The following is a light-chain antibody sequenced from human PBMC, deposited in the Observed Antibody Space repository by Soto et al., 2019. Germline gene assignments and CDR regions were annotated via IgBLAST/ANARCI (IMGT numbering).Light chain of an antibody. CDR3: QSYDSSLSGFYV. Sequence: QPVLTQPPSESGAPGQRVTISCTGSSSNIGAGYDVHWYQQLPGTAPKLLIYGNSNRPSGVPDRFSGSKSGTSASLAITGLQAEDEADYYCQSYDSSLSGFYVFGTGTKLTVL. V-gene: IGLV1-40*01. J-gene: IGLJ1*01. CDR2: GNS. CDR1: SSNIGAGYD.